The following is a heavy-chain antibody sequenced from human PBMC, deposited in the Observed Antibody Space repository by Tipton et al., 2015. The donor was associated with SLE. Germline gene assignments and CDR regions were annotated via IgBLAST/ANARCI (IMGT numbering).Heavy chain of an antibody. J-gene: IGHJ5*02. CDR1: GGSFSGYY. CDR2: IYPDGTT. V-gene: IGHV4-34*01. Sequence: TLSLTCAVYGGSFSGYYWSWIRQPPGKGLEWIGSIYPDGTTYYNPSLKSRVTISVDTSKNQFSLKLSSVTAADTAVYYCASDKGWFDPWGQGTLVTVSS. CDR3: ASDKGWFDP.